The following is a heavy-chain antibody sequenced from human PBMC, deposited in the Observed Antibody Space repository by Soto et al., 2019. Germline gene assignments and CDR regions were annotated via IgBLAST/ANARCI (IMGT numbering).Heavy chain of an antibody. CDR2: IYHSGST. D-gene: IGHD3-22*01. CDR3: ASNPHPYYYDSSGYYGDY. Sequence: QVQLQESGPGLVKPSGTLSLTCAVSGGSISSSNWWSWVRQPPGKGLEWIGEIYHSGSTNYNPSLKSRVTISVDKSKNQFSLKLSSVTAADTAVYYCASNPHPYYYDSSGYYGDYWGQGTLVTVSS. CDR1: GGSISSSNW. J-gene: IGHJ4*02. V-gene: IGHV4-4*02.